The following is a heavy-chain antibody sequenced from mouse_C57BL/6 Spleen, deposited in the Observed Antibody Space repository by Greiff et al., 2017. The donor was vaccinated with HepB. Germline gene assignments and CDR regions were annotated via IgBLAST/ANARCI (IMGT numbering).Heavy chain of an antibody. CDR1: GYTFTDYY. CDR2: INPNNGGT. J-gene: IGHJ3*01. D-gene: IGHD1-1*01. Sequence: EVQLQQSGPELVKPGASVKISCKASGYTFTDYYMNWVKQSHGKSLEWIGDINPNNGGTSYNQKFKGKATLTVDKSSSTAYMELRSLTSEDSAVYYCARRDYGSNSFAYWGQGTLVTVSA. V-gene: IGHV1-26*01. CDR3: ARRDYGSNSFAY.